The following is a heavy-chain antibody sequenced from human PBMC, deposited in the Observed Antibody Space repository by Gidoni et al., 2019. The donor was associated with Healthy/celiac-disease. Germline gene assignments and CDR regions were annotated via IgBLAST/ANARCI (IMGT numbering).Heavy chain of an antibody. CDR3: ARDKGDDSIGDAFDI. V-gene: IGHV3-33*01. J-gene: IGHJ3*02. CDR1: GFTFSSYG. CDR2: IWYDGSNK. D-gene: IGHD3-22*01. Sequence: QVQLVESGGGVVQPGRSLRLSCAASGFTFSSYGMHWVRQAPGKGLEWVAVIWYDGSNKYYADSVKGRFTISRDNSKNTLYLQMNSLRAEDTAVYYCARDKGDDSIGDAFDIWGQGTMVTVSS.